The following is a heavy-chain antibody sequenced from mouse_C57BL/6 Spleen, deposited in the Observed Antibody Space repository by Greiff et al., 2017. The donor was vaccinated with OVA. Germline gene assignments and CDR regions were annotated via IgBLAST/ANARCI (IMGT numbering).Heavy chain of an antibody. D-gene: IGHD2-13*01. CDR3: ARRGGLDYYAMDY. CDR1: GYAFSSSW. V-gene: IGHV1-82*01. CDR2: IYPGDGDT. Sequence: QVQLQQSGPELVKPGASVKISCKASGYAFSSSWMNWVKQRPGKGLEWIGRIYPGDGDTNYNGKFKGKATLTADKSSSTAYMQLSSLTSEDSAVYFCARRGGLDYYAMDYWGQGTSVTVSS. J-gene: IGHJ4*01.